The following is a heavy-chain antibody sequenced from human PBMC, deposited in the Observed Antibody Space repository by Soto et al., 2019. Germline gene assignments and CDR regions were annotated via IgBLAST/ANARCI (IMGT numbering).Heavy chain of an antibody. CDR2: INSGTGGST. D-gene: IGHD1-7*01. V-gene: IGHV3-23*01. Sequence: EVQLLESGGDLVQPGGALRLSCAVSGFTLSDNPMSWVRQTPGKGLEWVSVINSGTGGSTYYADSVKGRFTISRDDSKNTLYLQMSGLRDEDTAIYYCAARSGAAAGTLVYWGRGALVSVSS. J-gene: IGHJ4*02. CDR3: AARSGAAAGTLVY. CDR1: GFTLSDNP.